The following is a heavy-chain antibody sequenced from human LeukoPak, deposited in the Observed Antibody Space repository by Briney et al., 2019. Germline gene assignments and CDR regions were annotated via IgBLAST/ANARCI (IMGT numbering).Heavy chain of an antibody. J-gene: IGHJ4*02. D-gene: IGHD1-1*01. CDR1: GFPFSTYN. CDR3: ARDATWNDGRGLDD. Sequence: PGGSLRLSCAASGFPFSTYNIHWVRQAPGKGLEWVAVISSDGRNKYYADSVKGRFTISRDNSKNTVYLQMSSLRAEDTAVYFCARDATWNDGRGLDDWGQGTLVTVSS. V-gene: IGHV3-30*03. CDR2: ISSDGRNK.